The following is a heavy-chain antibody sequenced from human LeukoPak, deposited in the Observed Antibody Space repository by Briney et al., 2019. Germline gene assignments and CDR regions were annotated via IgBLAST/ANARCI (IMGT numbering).Heavy chain of an antibody. D-gene: IGHD3-9*01. V-gene: IGHV3-11*01. Sequence: KPGGSLRLSCAASGFTFSDYYMSWIRQAPGKGLEWVSYISSSGSTIYYADSVKGRFTISRDNAKNSLYLQMNSLRAEDTAVYYCARDTYDILTGYQPPDAYGIWGQGTMVTVSS. J-gene: IGHJ3*02. CDR1: GFTFSDYY. CDR2: ISSSGSTI. CDR3: ARDTYDILTGYQPPDAYGI.